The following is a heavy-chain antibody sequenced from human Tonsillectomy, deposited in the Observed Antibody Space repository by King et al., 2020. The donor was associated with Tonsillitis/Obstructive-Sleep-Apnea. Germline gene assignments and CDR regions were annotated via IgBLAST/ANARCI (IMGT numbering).Heavy chain of an antibody. CDR2: IDPSDSYT. CDR3: ARGGIGYDFAFDI. V-gene: IGHV5-10-1*01. CDR1: GYSFTSYW. J-gene: IGHJ3*02. Sequence: QLVQSGAEVKEPGESLRISCKGSGYSFTSYWINWVRQMPGKGLEWMGRIDPSDSYTNYSPSFQGHVTFSVDKSISTALLQWRSLRASDNAMYYCARGGIGYDFAFDIWGQGTMVTVSS. D-gene: IGHD5-12*01.